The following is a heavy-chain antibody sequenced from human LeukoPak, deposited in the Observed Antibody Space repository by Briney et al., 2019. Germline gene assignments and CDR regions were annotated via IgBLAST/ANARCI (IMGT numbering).Heavy chain of an antibody. CDR2: IKPDGREK. D-gene: IGHD3-22*01. V-gene: IGHV3-7*01. CDR3: AKDRFFYDSGSKAN. Sequence: PGGSLRLACEASGLTFRSYWMSWVRQAPGKGLEWVANIKPDGREKYYVDSVKGRFTVSRDNAKNSLSMQMNSLRVEDTAVYYCAKDRFFYDSGSKANWGQGTLVTVSS. J-gene: IGHJ4*02. CDR1: GLTFRSYW.